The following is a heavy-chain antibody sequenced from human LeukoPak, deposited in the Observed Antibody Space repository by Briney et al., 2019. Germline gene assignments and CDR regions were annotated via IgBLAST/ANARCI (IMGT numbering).Heavy chain of an antibody. CDR2: IKEDGGEK. CDR1: GFTFSRYW. Sequence: GGSLRLSCAASGFTFSRYWMSWVRQAPGKGLEWVANIKEDGGEKFHVDSVKGRFTISRDNAKKSLYLQMNSLRAEDTAVYYCASLMVRGVDWWFDPWGQGTLVTVSS. V-gene: IGHV3-7*01. CDR3: ASLMVRGVDWWFDP. D-gene: IGHD3-10*01. J-gene: IGHJ5*02.